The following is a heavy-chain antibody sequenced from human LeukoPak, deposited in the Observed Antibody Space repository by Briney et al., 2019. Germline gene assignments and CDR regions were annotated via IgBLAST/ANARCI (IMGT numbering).Heavy chain of an antibody. CDR1: GFTFSSYA. Sequence: PAGSLRLSCAAAGFTFSSYAMHWVRQPPGKGLEWVAVISYNVSNKYYADSVKGRLTISRDNSKHTMYLQMNSHMAEHTSVYYCARGGSSGWYYFDYWGQGTLVTVSS. CDR2: ISYNVSNK. V-gene: IGHV3-30-3*01. D-gene: IGHD6-19*01. J-gene: IGHJ4*02. CDR3: ARGGSSGWYYFDY.